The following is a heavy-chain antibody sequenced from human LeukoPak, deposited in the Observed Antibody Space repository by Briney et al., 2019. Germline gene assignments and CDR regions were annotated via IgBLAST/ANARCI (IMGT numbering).Heavy chain of an antibody. D-gene: IGHD6-25*01. CDR1: GGSFTKHQ. CDR3: ARDPGSDGAFDI. CDR2: INDGGST. J-gene: IGHJ3*02. Sequence: SGTLSLTCAVYGGSFTKHQWSWIRQPPGKGLEWIGAINDGGSTNYNPSLKSRVTISVDTSKNQFSLRLSSMTAADTAVYYCARDPGSDGAFDIWGQGTMVTVSS. V-gene: IGHV4-34*01.